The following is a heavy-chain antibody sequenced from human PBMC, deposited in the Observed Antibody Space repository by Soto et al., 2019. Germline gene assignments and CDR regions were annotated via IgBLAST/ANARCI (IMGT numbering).Heavy chain of an antibody. CDR1: EFTFSNYA. D-gene: IGHD3-22*01. CDR3: AKNPGYYYDSSGYYHYDY. V-gene: IGHV3-23*01. Sequence: PGGSLRVSCASSEFTFSNYAKSWVRQAPAKWLEWVSAISYGGGTTYYADSVKGRFTISRDNSQNTLYLQMNSLRAEDTAVYYCAKNPGYYYDSSGYYHYDYWGQGTLVTVSS. J-gene: IGHJ4*02. CDR2: ISYGGGTT.